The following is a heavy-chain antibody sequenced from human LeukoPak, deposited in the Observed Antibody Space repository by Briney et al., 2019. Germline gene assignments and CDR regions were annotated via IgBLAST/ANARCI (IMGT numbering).Heavy chain of an antibody. CDR1: GYTFTSYD. CDR3: ARVPGWYCSSTSCPNNWFDP. J-gene: IGHJ5*02. Sequence: ASVKVSCKASGYTFTSYDINWVRQATGQGLEWMGWMNPNSGNTGYAQKVQGRVTITRNTSISTAYLELSSLRSEDTAVYYCARVPGWYCSSTSCPNNWFDPWGQGTLVTVSS. CDR2: MNPNSGNT. V-gene: IGHV1-8*03. D-gene: IGHD2-2*01.